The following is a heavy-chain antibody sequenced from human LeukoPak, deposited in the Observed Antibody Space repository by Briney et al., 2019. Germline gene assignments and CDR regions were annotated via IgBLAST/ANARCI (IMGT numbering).Heavy chain of an antibody. CDR2: INPNSGGT. CDR3: ARVPHMVRGDWSFDY. J-gene: IGHJ4*02. D-gene: IGHD3-10*01. V-gene: IGHV1-2*02. CDR1: GYTFTGYC. Sequence: ASVKVSCKASGYTFTGYCMHWVRQAPGQGLEWMGWINPNSGGTNYAQKFQGRVTMTRDTSISTAYMELSRLRSDDTAVYYCARVPHMVRGDWSFDYWGQGTLVTVSS.